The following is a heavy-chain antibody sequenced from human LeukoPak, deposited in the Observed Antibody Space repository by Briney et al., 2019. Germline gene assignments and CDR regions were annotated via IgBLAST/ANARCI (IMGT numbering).Heavy chain of an antibody. CDR1: GFTFSSYA. Sequence: GGSLRLSCAASGFTFSSYAMHWVRQAPGKGLEWVAVISYDGSNKYYADSVKGRFTISRDNSKNTLYLQMNSLRAEDTAVYYCARARYCSSTSRYDAFDIWGQGTMVTVSS. D-gene: IGHD2-2*01. V-gene: IGHV3-30-3*01. CDR3: ARARYCSSTSRYDAFDI. CDR2: ISYDGSNK. J-gene: IGHJ3*02.